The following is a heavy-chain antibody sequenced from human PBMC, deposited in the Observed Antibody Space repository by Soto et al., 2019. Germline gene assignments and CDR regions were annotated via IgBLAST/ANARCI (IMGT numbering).Heavy chain of an antibody. CDR1: GDTFTTYD. D-gene: IGHD3-10*01. Sequence: ASVKVSCKASGDTFTTYDISWVRQATGHGLEWMGWINPNSGNIGYAQRFQGRVTMTRDTAIRTAYMEVSSLRSDDTAVYYWARGRASGSYYLLDYWGQGTLVTVSS. V-gene: IGHV1-8*01. CDR2: INPNSGNI. CDR3: ARGRASGSYYLLDY. J-gene: IGHJ4*02.